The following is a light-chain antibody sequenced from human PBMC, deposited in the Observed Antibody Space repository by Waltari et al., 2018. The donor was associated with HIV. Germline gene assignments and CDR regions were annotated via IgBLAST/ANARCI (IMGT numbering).Light chain of an antibody. CDR1: ALSRHF. CDR2: QDV. V-gene: IGLV3-25*03. J-gene: IGLJ2*01. Sequence: DLTQAPSVSVTPGQTAKIPCSGDALSRHFVSWYRQKPGQAPMMIIFQDVQRPSGIPARFSASTSGTIATLTISEVQAEDEADYYCQSAHNSHTIFGGGTKLTVL. CDR3: QSAHNSHTI.